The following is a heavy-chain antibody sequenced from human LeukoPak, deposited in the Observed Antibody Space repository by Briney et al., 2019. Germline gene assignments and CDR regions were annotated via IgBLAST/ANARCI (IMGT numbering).Heavy chain of an antibody. V-gene: IGHV4-4*07. Sequence: SETLSLTCTVSDDSITSYYCSWIRQAAGKGLQWSGRIYTSGSTNYNPSLNSRVTMSVDTSTNQFSLKLNSVTAADTAVYYCARVAWGCSGDSCSGDNYFDYWGEGTLVTVSS. CDR2: IYTSGST. CDR3: ARVAWGCSGDSCSGDNYFDY. CDR1: DDSITSYY. J-gene: IGHJ4*02. D-gene: IGHD2-15*01.